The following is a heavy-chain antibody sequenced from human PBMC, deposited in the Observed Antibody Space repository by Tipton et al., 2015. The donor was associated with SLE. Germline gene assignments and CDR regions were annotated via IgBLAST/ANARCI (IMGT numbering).Heavy chain of an antibody. Sequence: TLSLTCTVSGGSISSYYWSWIRQPPGKGLEWIGYIYYSGSTNYNPSLKSRVTISVDTSKNQFSLKLSSVTAADTAVYYCARVNPGAGDAFDIWGQGTMVTVSS. CDR2: IYYSGST. J-gene: IGHJ3*02. CDR1: GGSISSYY. CDR3: ARVNPGAGDAFDI. V-gene: IGHV4-59*08. D-gene: IGHD6-19*01.